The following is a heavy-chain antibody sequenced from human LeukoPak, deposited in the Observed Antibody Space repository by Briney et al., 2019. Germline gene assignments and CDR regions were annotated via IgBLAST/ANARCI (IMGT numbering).Heavy chain of an antibody. Sequence: KASETLSLTCTVSGGSISGSSYYWGWTRQPPGKGLEWIGSIYYSGSTYYNPSLKSRVTISVVPSKNQFSLKLSSVTAADTAVYYCARLVVGAADFDYWGQGSLVTVSS. CDR1: GGSISGSSYY. CDR2: IYYSGST. V-gene: IGHV4-39*01. D-gene: IGHD1-26*01. CDR3: ARLVVGAADFDY. J-gene: IGHJ4*02.